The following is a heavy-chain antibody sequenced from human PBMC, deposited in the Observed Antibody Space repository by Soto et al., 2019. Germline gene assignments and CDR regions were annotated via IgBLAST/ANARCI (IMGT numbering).Heavy chain of an antibody. Sequence: PGESLKISCKGSGYSFTSYWIGWVRQMPGKGLEWMGIIYPGDSDTRYSPSFQGQVTISADKSISTAYLQWSSLKASDTAMYYCARQDIGSLSSYYYYGMDVWGQGTTVTVSS. CDR1: GYSFTSYW. CDR2: IYPGDSDT. CDR3: ARQDIGSLSSYYYYGMDV. J-gene: IGHJ6*02. D-gene: IGHD2-15*01. V-gene: IGHV5-51*01.